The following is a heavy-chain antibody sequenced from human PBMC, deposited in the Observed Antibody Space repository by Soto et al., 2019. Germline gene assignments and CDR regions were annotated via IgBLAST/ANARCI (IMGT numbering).Heavy chain of an antibody. J-gene: IGHJ4*02. V-gene: IGHV3-53*04. CDR1: GFPVSSNY. CDR2: IYSGGST. Sequence: GGSLRLSCAASGFPVSSNYMSWVRQAPGKGLEWVSVIYSGGSTYYADSVKGRFTISRHNSKNTLYLQMNSLGAEDTAVYYCAVEARYCSSTSCSHFDYWGQGTLVTVSS. CDR3: AVEARYCSSTSCSHFDY. D-gene: IGHD2-2*01.